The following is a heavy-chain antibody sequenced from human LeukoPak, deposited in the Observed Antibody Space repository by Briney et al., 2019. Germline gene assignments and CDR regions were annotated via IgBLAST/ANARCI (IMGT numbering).Heavy chain of an antibody. CDR1: GGTLSGYY. V-gene: IGHV4-34*01. Sequence: SETLSLTCAVYGGTLSGYYWSWIRQPPGKGLEWIGEINHSGSINYNPALKSRGTISVDTSKKQFYMKLSSVTDADTGVYYCARVRSYDFWSGYRYFDYWGEGTLVTVSS. CDR2: INHSGSI. D-gene: IGHD3-3*01. CDR3: ARVRSYDFWSGYRYFDY. J-gene: IGHJ4*02.